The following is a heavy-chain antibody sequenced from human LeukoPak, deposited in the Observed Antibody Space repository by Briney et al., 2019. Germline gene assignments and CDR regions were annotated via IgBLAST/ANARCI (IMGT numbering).Heavy chain of an antibody. CDR1: GFISSSYA. V-gene: IGHV3-30*18. CDR2: ISDDGSNR. CDR3: AKDLTVVRGILDY. D-gene: IGHD3-10*01. J-gene: IGHJ4*02. Sequence: GGSLRLSCEPSGFISSSYAMHWVRQAPGEGLEWGAGISDDGSNRFYRDSVKGRFTISKDNSRDTLFLYMDNLTMDGTAVYYCAKDLTVVRGILDYWGQGTLVLVSS.